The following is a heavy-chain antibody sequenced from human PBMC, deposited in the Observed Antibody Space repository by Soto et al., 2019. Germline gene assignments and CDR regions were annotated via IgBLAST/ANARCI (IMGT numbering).Heavy chain of an antibody. CDR1: GGSISSCY. Sequence: GTRSRTCTGSGGSISSCYWSWIRQPPGKGLEWIGYIYYSGSTNYNPSLKSRVTMSVDTPKNQFSLRLSSVTTADTAVYYCAGLRGYAGSPIDYWGQGTLVTVSS. CDR2: IYYSGST. D-gene: IGHD2-15*01. V-gene: IGHV4-59*01. CDR3: AGLRGYAGSPIDY. J-gene: IGHJ4*02.